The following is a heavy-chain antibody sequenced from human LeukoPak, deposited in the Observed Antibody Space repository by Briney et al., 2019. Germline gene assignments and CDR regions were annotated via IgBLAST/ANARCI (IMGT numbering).Heavy chain of an antibody. J-gene: IGHJ4*02. CDR2: IYHSGST. Sequence: PSETLSLTCTVSGYSISSGYYWGWIRQPPGKGLEWIGSIYHSGSTYYNPSLKSRVTISVDTSKNQFSLKLSSVTAADTAVYYCARDSSSWPIAYWGQGTLVTVSS. V-gene: IGHV4-38-2*02. D-gene: IGHD6-13*01. CDR3: ARDSSSWPIAY. CDR1: GYSISSGYY.